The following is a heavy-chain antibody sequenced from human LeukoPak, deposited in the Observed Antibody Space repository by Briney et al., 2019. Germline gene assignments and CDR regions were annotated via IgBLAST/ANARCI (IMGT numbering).Heavy chain of an antibody. J-gene: IGHJ4*02. CDR3: ARGRGSKVDY. Sequence: KPSETLSLTCAVYGGSFSGYYWSWIRQPPGKGLEWIGEINHSGSTNYNPPLKSRVTISVDTSKNQFSLKLSSVTAADTAVYYCARGRGSKVDYWGQGTLVTVSS. V-gene: IGHV4-34*01. CDR2: INHSGST. D-gene: IGHD3-10*01. CDR1: GGSFSGYY.